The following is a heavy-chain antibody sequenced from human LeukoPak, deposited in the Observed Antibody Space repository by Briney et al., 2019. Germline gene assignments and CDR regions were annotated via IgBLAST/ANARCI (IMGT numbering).Heavy chain of an antibody. CDR3: ARGEMATIFYY. Sequence: ASVKVSCKASGGTFISYAISWVRQAPGQGLEWMGRIIPIFCTANHAQKFQGRVTITTDEPTSTAYMELSSMRSEDTAVYYCARGEMATIFYYWGQGTLVTVSS. V-gene: IGHV1-69*05. CDR1: GGTFISYA. D-gene: IGHD5-24*01. CDR2: IIPIFCTA. J-gene: IGHJ4*02.